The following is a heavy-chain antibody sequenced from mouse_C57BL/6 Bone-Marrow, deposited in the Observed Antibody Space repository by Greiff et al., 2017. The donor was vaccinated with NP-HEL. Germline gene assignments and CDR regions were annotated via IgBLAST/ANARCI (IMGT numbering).Heavy chain of an antibody. CDR3: ARELFPIPTVVADCYFDV. CDR2: IYPRSGNT. Sequence: VQLQQSGAELARPGASVKLSCKASGYTFTSYGISWVKQRTGQGLEWIGEIYPRSGNTYYNEKFKGKATLTADKSSSTAYMELRSLTSEDSAVYFCARELFPIPTVVADCYFDVWGTGTTVTVSS. J-gene: IGHJ1*03. CDR1: GYTFTSYG. V-gene: IGHV1-81*01. D-gene: IGHD1-1*01.